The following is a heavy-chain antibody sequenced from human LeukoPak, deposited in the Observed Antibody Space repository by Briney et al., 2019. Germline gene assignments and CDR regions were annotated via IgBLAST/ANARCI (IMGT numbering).Heavy chain of an antibody. D-gene: IGHD1-7*01. Sequence: PGLSVRLSCAASGFTFSTYAMSWVRQAPRRGLEWVSSITYSGGDSYYADSVKGRFTITRDNAKNSLFLQMNSLRDEDTAVFYCARLNWNSGLHFDYWGQGTLVTVS. CDR2: ITYSGGDS. CDR3: ARLNWNSGLHFDY. J-gene: IGHJ4*02. CDR1: GFTFSTYA. V-gene: IGHV3-23*01.